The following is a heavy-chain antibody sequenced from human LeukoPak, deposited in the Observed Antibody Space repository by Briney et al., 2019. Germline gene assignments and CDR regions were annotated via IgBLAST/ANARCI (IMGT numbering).Heavy chain of an antibody. Sequence: ASVKVSCKAPGGTFSNYGFSWVRQAPEQGLEWMGGIVPVFDTVSYAQKFQDRVTITADDFTTTAYMELSSLRSEDTAVYYCARWAGTCTIASCYTPLDYWGQGTLVTVST. J-gene: IGHJ4*02. V-gene: IGHV1-69*13. CDR1: GGTFSNYG. D-gene: IGHD2-2*02. CDR2: IVPVFDTV. CDR3: ARWAGTCTIASCYTPLDY.